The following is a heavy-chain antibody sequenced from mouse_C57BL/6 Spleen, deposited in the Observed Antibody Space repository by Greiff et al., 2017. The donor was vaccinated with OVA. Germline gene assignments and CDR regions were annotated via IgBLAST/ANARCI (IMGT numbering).Heavy chain of an antibody. V-gene: IGHV7-3*01. CDR3: ARSRTRYFDV. CDR2: IRNKANGYTT. J-gene: IGHJ1*03. Sequence: EVKVEESGGGLVQPGGSLSLSCAASGFTFTDYYMSWVRQPPGKALEWLGFIRNKANGYTTEYSASVKGRFTISRDNSQSILYLQMNALRAEDSATYYCARSRTRYFDVWGTGTTVTVSS. CDR1: GFTFTDYY.